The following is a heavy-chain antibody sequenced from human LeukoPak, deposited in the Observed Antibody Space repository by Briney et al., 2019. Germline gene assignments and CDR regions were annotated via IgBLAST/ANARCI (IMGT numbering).Heavy chain of an antibody. CDR2: ISSSSGYI. V-gene: IGHV3-21*01. CDR3: ARVLGNYYDGSGPSLY. CDR1: GFTFGTYS. D-gene: IGHD3-22*01. Sequence: GGSLRLSCAASGFTFGTYSMNWVRQAPGKGLEWVSSISSSSGYIYYADSVKGRFTISRDNAKNSLYPQMNSLRGEDTAVYYCARVLGNYYDGSGPSLYWGQGTLVTVSS. J-gene: IGHJ4*02.